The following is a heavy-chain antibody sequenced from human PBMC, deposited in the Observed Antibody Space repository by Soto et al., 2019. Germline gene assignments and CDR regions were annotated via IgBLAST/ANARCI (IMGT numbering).Heavy chain of an antibody. CDR1: GFTFSSYA. CDR2: ISGSGGST. Sequence: GGSLRLSCAASGFTFSSYAMSWVRQAPGKGLEWVSAISGSGGSTYYADSVKGRFTISRDNSKNTLYLQMNSLRAEDTAVYYCAKVDVQMVYDINGPFDIWGQGTMVTVS. J-gene: IGHJ3*02. V-gene: IGHV3-23*01. CDR3: AKVDVQMVYDINGPFDI. D-gene: IGHD2-8*01.